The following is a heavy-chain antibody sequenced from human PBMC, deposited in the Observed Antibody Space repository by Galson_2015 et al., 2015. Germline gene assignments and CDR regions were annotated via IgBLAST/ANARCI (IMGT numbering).Heavy chain of an antibody. CDR1: GYSFTSYW. J-gene: IGHJ3*02. D-gene: IGHD3-10*01. Sequence: QSGAEVKKPGESLQISCTGSGYSFTSYWIGWVRQMPGKGLEWMGIIYPGDSDTRYSPSFQGQVTISADKSISTAYLQWSSLKASDTAMYYCARLLSITRRGGAFDIWGQGTMVTVSS. CDR2: IYPGDSDT. V-gene: IGHV5-51*01. CDR3: ARLLSITRRGGAFDI.